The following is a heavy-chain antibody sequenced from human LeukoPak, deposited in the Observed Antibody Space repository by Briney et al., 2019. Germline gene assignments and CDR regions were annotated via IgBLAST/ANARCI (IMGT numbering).Heavy chain of an antibody. D-gene: IGHD5-18*01. V-gene: IGHV4-38-2*02. J-gene: IGHJ4*02. CDR3: AGSNLGYSHGPSFDY. CDR1: GYSINSGFY. CDR2: ISHRGST. Sequence: SETLSLTCTVSGYSINSGFYWGWIRQPPGKGLEWIGSISHRGSTFYNPSLKSRVTISVDTSKNQFSLKLSSVTAADTAVYYCAGSNLGYSHGPSFDYWGQGTLVTVSS.